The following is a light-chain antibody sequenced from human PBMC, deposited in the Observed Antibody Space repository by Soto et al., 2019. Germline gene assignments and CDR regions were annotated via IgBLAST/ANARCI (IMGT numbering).Light chain of an antibody. V-gene: IGKV1-5*01. Sequence: DVQLTQAPSTLSASVGDRVTITCRASQSIGNWLAWYQQKPGKAPNLLIYDASTVENGVPSRFSGSASGTDFTLTISSLQPYDFATYYCQQYNSYSPRTFGQGTKVEFK. J-gene: IGKJ1*01. CDR1: QSIGNW. CDR2: DAS. CDR3: QQYNSYSPRT.